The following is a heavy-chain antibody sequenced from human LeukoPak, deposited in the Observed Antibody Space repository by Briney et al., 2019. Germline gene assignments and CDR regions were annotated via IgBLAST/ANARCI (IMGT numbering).Heavy chain of an antibody. CDR3: ASTYYYGSGSYYND. J-gene: IGHJ4*02. Sequence: PSETLSLTCTVSGGSISSSSYYWGWIRQPPGKGLEWIGSIYYSGSTYYNPSLKSRVTISVDTSKNQFSLKLSSVTAADTAVYYCASTYYYGSGSYYNDWGQGTLVTVSS. D-gene: IGHD3-10*01. V-gene: IGHV4-39*07. CDR1: GGSISSSSYY. CDR2: IYYSGST.